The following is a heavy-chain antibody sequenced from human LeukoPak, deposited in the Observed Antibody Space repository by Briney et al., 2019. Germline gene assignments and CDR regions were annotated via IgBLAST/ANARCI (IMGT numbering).Heavy chain of an antibody. D-gene: IGHD5-18*01. CDR3: AKGEPWIQLWLDYGMDV. CDR1: GFTFDDYA. CDR2: ISWNSGSI. V-gene: IGHV3-9*01. Sequence: PGGSLRLSCAASGFTFDDYAMHWVRQAPGKGLEWVSGISWNSGSIGYADSVKGRFTISRDNAKNSLYLQMNSLRAEDTALYYCAKGEPWIQLWLDYGMDVWGQGTTVTVSS. J-gene: IGHJ6*02.